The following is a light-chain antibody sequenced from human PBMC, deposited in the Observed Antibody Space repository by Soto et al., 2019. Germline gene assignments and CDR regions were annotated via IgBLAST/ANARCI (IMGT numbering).Light chain of an antibody. CDR1: QRISSW. V-gene: IGKV1-5*03. CDR2: KAS. J-gene: IGKJ2*01. Sequence: DIQMTQSPSTLTSSVGDRVTITCRASQRISSWLAWYQQKPGTAPKLLISKASGLQSGVPSRFSGLGSGTEFSLIISNLQPNDSATYYCQQYTSYPYTFGQGTNLEIK. CDR3: QQYTSYPYT.